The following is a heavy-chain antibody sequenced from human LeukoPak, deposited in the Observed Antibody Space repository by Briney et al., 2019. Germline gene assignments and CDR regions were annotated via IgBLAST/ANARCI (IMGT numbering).Heavy chain of an antibody. CDR2: INHSGST. CDR1: GGSFSGYY. CDR3: ARGIIGVTRGLIDY. Sequence: PSETLSLTCAVYGGSFSGYYWSWIRQPPGKGLEWIGEINHSGSTNYNPSLKSRVTISVDTSKNQFSLKRSSVTAADTAVYYCARGIIGVTRGLIDYWGQGTLVTVSS. J-gene: IGHJ4*02. V-gene: IGHV4-34*01. D-gene: IGHD3-16*02.